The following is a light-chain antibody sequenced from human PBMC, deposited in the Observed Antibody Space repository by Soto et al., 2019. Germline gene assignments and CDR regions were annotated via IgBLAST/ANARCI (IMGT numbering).Light chain of an antibody. CDR1: QSVSSF. CDR2: DAS. Sequence: EIVLTQSPATLSLSPGERATLSCRASQSVSSFLAWYQQKPGQAPRLLIYDASNRATDIPARFSGSGSGTDFTLTISSLVPEDFSVYYCQQRYNWPSAFTFGPGTRVDSK. V-gene: IGKV3-11*01. J-gene: IGKJ3*01. CDR3: QQRYNWPSAFT.